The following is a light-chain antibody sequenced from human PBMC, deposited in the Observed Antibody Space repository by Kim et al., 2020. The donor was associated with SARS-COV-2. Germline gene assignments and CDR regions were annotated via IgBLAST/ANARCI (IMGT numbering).Light chain of an antibody. CDR3: QQYNKYPLT. Sequence: GDRVTIASRASQGMSNYSAWLQQIGGEATKSLFSAASSLQSVVPSRFSGDGSGTDFTLTSSSLQPEDFRTYYCQQYNKYPLTFGGGTKVDIK. V-gene: IGKV1-16*01. CDR1: QGMSNY. J-gene: IGKJ4*01. CDR2: AAS.